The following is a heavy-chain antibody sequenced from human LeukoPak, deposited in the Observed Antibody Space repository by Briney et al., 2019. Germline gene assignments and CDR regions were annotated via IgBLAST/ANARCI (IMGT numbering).Heavy chain of an antibody. J-gene: IGHJ4*02. V-gene: IGHV1-8*01. CDR1: GYTFTSYD. CDR3: ARDSSSGVDYFDY. Sequence: GASVKLSCKASGYTFTSYDINWVRQATGQGLEWMGWMNPNSGNTGYAQKFQGRVTMTRNTSISTAYMELSSLRSEDTAVYYCARDSSSGVDYFDYWGQGTLVTVSS. D-gene: IGHD6-6*01. CDR2: MNPNSGNT.